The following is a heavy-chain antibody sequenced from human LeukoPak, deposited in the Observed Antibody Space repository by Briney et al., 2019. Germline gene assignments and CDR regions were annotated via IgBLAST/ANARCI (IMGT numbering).Heavy chain of an antibody. Sequence: VASVKVSCKASGYTFTKYYIQWVRQAPGQGLEWMGIINPSGGSASYAQRFQGRVTLTRDTSTSTVYMELSRLKSEDTAVYYCARESVGLIRSVYWGPGTPVTVSS. V-gene: IGHV1-46*01. CDR3: ARESVGLIRSVY. J-gene: IGHJ4*02. CDR2: INPSGGSA. CDR1: GYTFTKYY. D-gene: IGHD3-16*02.